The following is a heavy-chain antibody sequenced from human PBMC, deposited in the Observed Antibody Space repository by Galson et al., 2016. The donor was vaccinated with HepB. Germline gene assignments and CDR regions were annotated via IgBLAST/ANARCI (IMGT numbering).Heavy chain of an antibody. D-gene: IGHD2-21*01. CDR2: VYYSGTA. Sequence: SETLSLTCTVSSGSISSSRYYWGWIRQPPGKGLEWIGSVYYSGTAYYDPSLQSRVSISVDTSKNQFSLRLSSVTAGDTAVYFCASHCGGDCYNNLADAFDIWGRGTMVTVSS. V-gene: IGHV4-39*01. CDR3: ASHCGGDCYNNLADAFDI. CDR1: SGSISSSRYY. J-gene: IGHJ3*02.